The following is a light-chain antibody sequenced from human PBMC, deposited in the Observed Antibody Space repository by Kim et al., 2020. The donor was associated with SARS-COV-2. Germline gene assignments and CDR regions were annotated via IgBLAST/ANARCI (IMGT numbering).Light chain of an antibody. V-gene: IGLV3-27*01. CDR3: YSAADNHVV. Sequence: SYELTQPSSVSVSPGQTARITCSGDILARKYARWFQQKPGQAPVLVIYRDSQRPSGIPERFSGSSSGTTVTLTISGVQVEDEADYYCYSAADNHVVFGEATKLTVL. CDR2: RDS. CDR1: ILARKY. J-gene: IGLJ2*01.